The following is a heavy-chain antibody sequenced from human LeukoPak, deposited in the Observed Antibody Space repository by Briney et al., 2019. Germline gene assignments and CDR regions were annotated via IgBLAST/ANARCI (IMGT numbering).Heavy chain of an antibody. V-gene: IGHV3-30*02. Sequence: GGSLRLSCAASGFTVSRNYMSWVRQAPGKGLEWVAFIRYDGSNKYYADSVKGRFTISRDNSKNTLYLQMNSLRAEDTAVYYCAKDEGFLYGGTNYFDYWGQGTLVTVSS. CDR2: IRYDGSNK. D-gene: IGHD4-23*01. J-gene: IGHJ4*02. CDR1: GFTVSRNY. CDR3: AKDEGFLYGGTNYFDY.